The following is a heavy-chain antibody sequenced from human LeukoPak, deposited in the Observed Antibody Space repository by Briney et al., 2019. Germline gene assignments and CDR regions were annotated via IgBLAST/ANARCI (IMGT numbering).Heavy chain of an antibody. CDR2: IYYTGTT. J-gene: IGHJ4*02. Sequence: SETLSLTCTVSGGSISINNYYWAWIRQPPGKGLEWIGSIYYTGTTYYNPSLKNRVTISVDTSKNQFSLRLSSVTAADTAVYYCARDPSVFSGSYYDWGQGTLVTVSS. V-gene: IGHV4-39*07. CDR3: ARDPSVFSGSYYD. CDR1: GGSISINNYY. D-gene: IGHD3-10*01.